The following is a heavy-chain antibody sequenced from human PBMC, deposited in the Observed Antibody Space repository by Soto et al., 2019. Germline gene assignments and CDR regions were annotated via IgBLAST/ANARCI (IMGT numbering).Heavy chain of an antibody. Sequence: GGSLRLSCVVSGFTVSSNYMSWVRQAPGKGLEWVSVIYSGGSTYYADSVKGRFTISRDNSKNTLYLQMNSLRAEDTAVYYCARVGGGWFHYWGQGTLVTVSS. D-gene: IGHD6-19*01. J-gene: IGHJ4*02. CDR2: IYSGGST. CDR3: ARVGGGWFHY. CDR1: GFTVSSNY. V-gene: IGHV3-53*01.